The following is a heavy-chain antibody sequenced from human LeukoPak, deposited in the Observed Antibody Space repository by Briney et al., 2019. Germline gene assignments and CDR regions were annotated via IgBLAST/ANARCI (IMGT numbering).Heavy chain of an antibody. D-gene: IGHD1-26*01. J-gene: IGHJ3*02. CDR1: GFTFISYV. CDR2: ISGGGDRT. Sequence: GGSLRLSCAASGFTFISYVMSWVRQGPGKGLEWVSAISGGGDRTYYADSVKGRFTISRDNSKNTLYVQMISLRTDDTAIYYCAKDRWFRGSPRAFDIWGQGTMVTVSS. V-gene: IGHV3-23*01. CDR3: AKDRWFRGSPRAFDI.